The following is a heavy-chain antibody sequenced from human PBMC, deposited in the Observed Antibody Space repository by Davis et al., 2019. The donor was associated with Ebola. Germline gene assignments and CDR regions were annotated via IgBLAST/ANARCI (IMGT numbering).Heavy chain of an antibody. CDR3: ARGGITMTVVPRDYYYGMDT. D-gene: IGHD3-22*01. J-gene: IGHJ6*02. CDR1: GYTFTSYA. CDR2: INAGNGNT. Sequence: AASVKVSCKASGYTFTSYAMHWVRQAPGQRLEWMGWINAGNGNTKYSQKFQGRVTITRDTSASTAYMELSSLRSEDTAVYYCARGGITMTVVPRDYYYGMDTWGQGTTVTVSS. V-gene: IGHV1-3*01.